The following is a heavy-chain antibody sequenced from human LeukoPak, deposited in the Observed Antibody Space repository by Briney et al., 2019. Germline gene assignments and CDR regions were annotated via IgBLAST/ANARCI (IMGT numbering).Heavy chain of an antibody. D-gene: IGHD3-22*01. CDR3: AKPYDSSGYYSDAFDI. V-gene: IGHV3-23*01. Sequence: GGSLRLSCAASGFTFNTYGMSWVRQAPGKGLEWVSSISVRGGTTSYADSVKGRFTISRDNSRNTLYLQMNSLRAEDTAVYYCAKPYDSSGYYSDAFDIWGQGTMVTVSS. CDR1: GFTFNTYG. J-gene: IGHJ3*02. CDR2: ISVRGGTT.